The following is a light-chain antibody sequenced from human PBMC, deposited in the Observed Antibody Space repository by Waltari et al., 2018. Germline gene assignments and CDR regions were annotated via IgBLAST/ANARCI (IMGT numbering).Light chain of an antibody. CDR2: WAS. V-gene: IGKV4-1*01. CDR3: QQYYSTPRT. CDR1: TSVLYSSNNKNY. Sequence: DIVMTPSPATLAVSLGERATINCKSSTSVLYSSNNKNYLAWYQQKPGQPPKLLIYWASTRESGVPDRFSGSGSGTDFTLTISSLQAEDVAVYYCQQYYSTPRTFGQGTKVEIK. J-gene: IGKJ1*01.